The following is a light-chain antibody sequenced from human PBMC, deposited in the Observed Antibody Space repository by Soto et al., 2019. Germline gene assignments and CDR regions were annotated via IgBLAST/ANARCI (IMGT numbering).Light chain of an antibody. CDR3: QQYNSNLGT. CDR2: DAS. V-gene: IGKV1-5*01. Sequence: DIQMTQSPSSLSPSVGDRVTITCRASRSISDWLAWYQQKPGKAPKLLIYDASSLESGVPSRFSGSGSGTEFTLTISSLQPDDFATYYCQQYNSNLGTFGQGTKVDIK. CDR1: RSISDW. J-gene: IGKJ1*01.